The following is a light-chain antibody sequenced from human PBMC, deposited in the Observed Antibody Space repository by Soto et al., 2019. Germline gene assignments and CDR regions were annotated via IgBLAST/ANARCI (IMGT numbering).Light chain of an antibody. J-gene: IGKJ1*01. CDR3: QKCGDSPPK. V-gene: IGKV3-20*01. CDR2: GSS. CDR1: QSVSSTF. Sequence: EIVLTQSPGTLSLSPGERATLSCRARQSVSSTFLAWYQHIPGQAPRFLIYGSSTRVTGVQDRFSCSGSGTDFMFTISRQEPEDFTVDFCQKCGDSPPKFDQGNKVDFK.